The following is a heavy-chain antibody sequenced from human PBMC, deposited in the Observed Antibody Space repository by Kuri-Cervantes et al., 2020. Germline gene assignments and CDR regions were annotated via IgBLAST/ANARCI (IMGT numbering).Heavy chain of an antibody. D-gene: IGHD3-10*01. CDR1: GFTFSSYW. V-gene: IGHV3-7*01. J-gene: IGHJ4*02. Sequence: GESLKISCAASGFTFSSYWMSWVRQAPGKGLEWVANIKQDGSEKYYVDSVKGRFTISRDNAKNSLYLQMNSLRAEDTAVYYCARGLTTVRFDYWGQGTLVTVSS. CDR2: IKQDGSEK. CDR3: ARGLTTVRFDY.